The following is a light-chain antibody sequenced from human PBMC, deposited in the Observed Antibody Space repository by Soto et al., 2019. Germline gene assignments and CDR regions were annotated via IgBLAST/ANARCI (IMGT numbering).Light chain of an antibody. J-gene: IGLJ2*01. CDR3: RSYDRSRSIVV. CDR1: SSNIGAGYD. CDR2: GNS. V-gene: IGLV1-40*01. Sequence: QSVLTQPPSVSGSPGQRVTISCTGSSSNIGAGYDVHWYQQLPGTAPKLLIYGNSNRPSGVPDRFSGSKSGTSASLAITGLLAEDEADYYCRSYDRSRSIVVFGGGTQLTVL.